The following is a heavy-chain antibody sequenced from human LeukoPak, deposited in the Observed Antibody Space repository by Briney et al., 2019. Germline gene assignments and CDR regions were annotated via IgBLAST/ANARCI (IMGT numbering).Heavy chain of an antibody. D-gene: IGHD5-24*01. CDR2: LYSGGGA. CDR3: ARDHKGADGADAFDI. V-gene: IGHV3-66*01. CDR1: GFTFSSYS. Sequence: PGGSLRLSCAASGFTFSSYSMNWVRQAPGKGLEWVSVLYSGGGAYYADSVKDRFIISRDYSQNTLLLQMNSLRAEDTALYHCARDHKGADGADAFDIWGHGTMVTVSS. J-gene: IGHJ3*02.